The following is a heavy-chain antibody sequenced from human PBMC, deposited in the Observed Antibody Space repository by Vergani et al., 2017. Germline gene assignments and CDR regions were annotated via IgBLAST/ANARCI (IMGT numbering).Heavy chain of an antibody. D-gene: IGHD3-10*01. Sequence: EVQLVESGGGLVQPGGSLRLSCAASGFTFSSYSMNWVRQAPGKGLEWVSYISSSSSTIYYADSVKGRFTISRDNAKNSLYLQMNSLRAEDTAVYDCARVSYYGSGTYYYYYMDVWGKGTTVTVSS. J-gene: IGHJ6*03. V-gene: IGHV3-48*01. CDR1: GFTFSSYS. CDR2: ISSSSSTI. CDR3: ARVSYYGSGTYYYYYMDV.